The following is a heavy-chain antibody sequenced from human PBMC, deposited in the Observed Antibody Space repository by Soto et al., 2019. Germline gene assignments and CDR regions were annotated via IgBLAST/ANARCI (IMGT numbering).Heavy chain of an antibody. D-gene: IGHD3-10*01. CDR2: FDPEDGET. Sequence: ASVKVSCKVSGYTLTELSMHWVRQAPGKGLEWMGGFDPEDGETIYAQKFQGRVTMTEDTSTDTAYMELSSLRSEDTAVYYCATVGMAGSDPRYYYYGMDVWGQGTTVTAP. V-gene: IGHV1-24*01. CDR1: GYTLTELS. CDR3: ATVGMAGSDPRYYYYGMDV. J-gene: IGHJ6*02.